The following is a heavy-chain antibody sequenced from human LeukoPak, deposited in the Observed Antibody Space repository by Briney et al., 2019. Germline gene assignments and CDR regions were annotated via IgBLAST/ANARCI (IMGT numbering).Heavy chain of an antibody. J-gene: IGHJ6*03. CDR2: VHCSGSS. D-gene: IGHD3-10*01. CDR3: ARRYYYGSGIYFYYYYYMDV. CDR1: GGSISSNNYY. Sequence: PSETLSLTCTVSGGSISSNNYYWGWIRQPPGKGLEWIGSVHCSGSSYYNPSLKSRLTISVDTSKSQFSLKLSSVTAADTAVYSCARRYYYGSGIYFYYYYYMDVWGKGTTVTISS. V-gene: IGHV4-39*01.